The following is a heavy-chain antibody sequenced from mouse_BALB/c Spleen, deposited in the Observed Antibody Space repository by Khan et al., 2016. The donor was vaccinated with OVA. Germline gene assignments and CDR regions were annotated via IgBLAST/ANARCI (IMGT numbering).Heavy chain of an antibody. CDR2: ISYSGST. CDR3: AMGRTY. CDR1: GYSITSDYA. J-gene: IGHJ3*01. D-gene: IGHD4-1*01. Sequence: DVQLQESGPGLVKPSQSLSLTCTVTGYSITSDYAWNWIRQFPGNKLEWMGYISYSGSTRYNPSLKSRFSISRDTSKNQFFLQLHSVTTEDTATYYCAMGRTYWGQGTLVTVSA. V-gene: IGHV3-2*02.